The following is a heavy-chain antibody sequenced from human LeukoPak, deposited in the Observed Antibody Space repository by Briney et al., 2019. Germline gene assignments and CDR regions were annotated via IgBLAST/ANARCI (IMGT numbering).Heavy chain of an antibody. V-gene: IGHV4-31*03. Sequence: PSETLSLTCTVSGVSINSGCYYWTWIRQHPGKGLEWIGYIYYRGSTYYNPSLKSRVTISVDTSENQFSLKLNSVTAADTAVYYCARETAAAGQNFDYWGQGTLVTVSS. CDR3: ARETAAAGQNFDY. CDR1: GVSINSGCYY. CDR2: IYYRGST. D-gene: IGHD6-13*01. J-gene: IGHJ4*02.